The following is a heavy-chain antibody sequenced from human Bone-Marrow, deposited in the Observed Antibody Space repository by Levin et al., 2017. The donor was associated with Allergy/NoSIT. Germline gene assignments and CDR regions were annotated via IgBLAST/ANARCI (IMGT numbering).Heavy chain of an antibody. CDR2: VYYSGDT. V-gene: IGHV4-39*02. CDR1: GGSISSSSYY. Sequence: PGGSLRLSCTVSGGSISSSSYYWGWIRQPPGKGLEWIGTVYYSGDTFYNPSLKSRVTISVDTSKNQFSLKLNSVTAADTAVYYCARDETSSRTKFEYWGQGTLVTVS. CDR3: ARDETSSRTKFEY. J-gene: IGHJ4*02. D-gene: IGHD2-2*01.